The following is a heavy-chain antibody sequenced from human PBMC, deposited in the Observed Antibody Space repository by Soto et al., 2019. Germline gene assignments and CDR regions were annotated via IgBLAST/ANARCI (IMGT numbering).Heavy chain of an antibody. J-gene: IGHJ4*02. CDR1: GGSISSGGYY. V-gene: IGHV4-31*03. Sequence: SETLSLTCNVSGGSISSGGYYWSWIRQHPGKGLEWIGYIYYSGSTYYNPSLKSRVTISVDTSKNQFSLKLSSVTAADTAVYYCARGGRIMITFGGLYFDYWGQGTLVTVSS. D-gene: IGHD3-16*01. CDR3: ARGGRIMITFGGLYFDY. CDR2: IYYSGST.